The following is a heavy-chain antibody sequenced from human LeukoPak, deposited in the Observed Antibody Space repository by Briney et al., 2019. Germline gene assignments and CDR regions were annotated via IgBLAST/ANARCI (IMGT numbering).Heavy chain of an antibody. D-gene: IGHD4-11*01. CDR2: IHYDGSNK. CDR3: AKGDDYWPFDY. J-gene: IGHJ4*02. V-gene: IGHV3-30*02. Sequence: TGGSLRLSCAASGFTFSSYGMHWVRQAPGKGLEWVAFIHYDGSNKYYADSVKGRFTISGDNSKNTLYLQMNSLRAEDTAVYYCAKGDDYWPFDYWGQGTLVTVSS. CDR1: GFTFSSYG.